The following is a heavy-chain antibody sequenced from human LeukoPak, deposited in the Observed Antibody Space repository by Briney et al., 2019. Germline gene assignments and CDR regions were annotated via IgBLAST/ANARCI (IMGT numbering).Heavy chain of an antibody. CDR1: GFTFSNAW. D-gene: IGHD6-19*01. J-gene: IGHJ4*02. CDR3: TTTAVADLGFDY. Sequence: GGSLRLSCAASGFTFSNAWMSWVRQAPGKGREWVGRIKSKTDGGTTDYAAPVKGRFTISRDDSKDTLYLQMNSLKTEDTAVYYCTTTAVADLGFDYWGQGTLVTVSS. V-gene: IGHV3-15*01. CDR2: IKSKTDGGTT.